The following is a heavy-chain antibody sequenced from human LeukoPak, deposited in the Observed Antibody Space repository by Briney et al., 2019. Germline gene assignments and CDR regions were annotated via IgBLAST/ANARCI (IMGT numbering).Heavy chain of an antibody. V-gene: IGHV4-34*01. CDR1: GGSFSGYY. CDR3: ARGPGAAGAIPRRRLGREP. J-gene: IGHJ5*02. D-gene: IGHD2-2*02. CDR2: INHSGST. Sequence: SETLSLTCAVYGGSFSGYYWSWIRQPPGKGLEWIGEINHSGSTNYNPSLKSRVTISVDTSKNQFSLKLSSVTAADTAVYYCARGPGAAGAIPRRRLGREPWGQGTRVSVPS.